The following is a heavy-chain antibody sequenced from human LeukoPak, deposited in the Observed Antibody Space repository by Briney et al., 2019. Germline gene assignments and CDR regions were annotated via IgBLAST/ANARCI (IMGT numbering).Heavy chain of an antibody. CDR1: GFTFSSYW. J-gene: IGHJ4*02. D-gene: IGHD1-1*01. Sequence: GGSLRLSCAASGFTFSSYWMSWVRQAPGKGLEWVANIKQDGSEKYYVDSVKGRFTISRDNAKNSLYLQMNSLRAEDTAVYYCARGLSAPSQVHFDYWGQGTLVIVSS. V-gene: IGHV3-7*01. CDR3: ARGLSAPSQVHFDY. CDR2: IKQDGSEK.